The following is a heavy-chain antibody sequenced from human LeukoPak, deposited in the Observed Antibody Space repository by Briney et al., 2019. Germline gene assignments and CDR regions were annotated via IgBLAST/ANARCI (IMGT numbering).Heavy chain of an antibody. D-gene: IGHD2-2*01. CDR3: ASHADIVVVPAAFDY. CDR2: ISSSGSTI. V-gene: IGHV3-11*01. Sequence: GGSLRLSCAASGFTFSDYYMSWIREAPGKGLEWVSYISSSGSTIYYADSVKGRFTISREKAKNSLYLQMNSLRAEDTAVYYCASHADIVVVPAAFDYWGQGTLVTVSS. CDR1: GFTFSDYY. J-gene: IGHJ4*02.